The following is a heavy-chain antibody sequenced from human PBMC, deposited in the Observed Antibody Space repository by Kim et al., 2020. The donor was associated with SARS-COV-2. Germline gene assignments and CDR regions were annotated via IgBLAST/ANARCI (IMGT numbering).Heavy chain of an antibody. Sequence: GGSLRLSCAASGFTFSSYAMHWVRQAPGKGLEWVAVISYDGSNKYYADSVKGRFTISRDNSKNTLYLQMNSLRAEDTAVYYCARDPRSHYYGSGSYIYWGQGTLVTVSS. CDR1: GFTFSSYA. CDR3: ARDPRSHYYGSGSYIY. D-gene: IGHD3-10*01. CDR2: ISYDGSNK. V-gene: IGHV3-30*04. J-gene: IGHJ4*02.